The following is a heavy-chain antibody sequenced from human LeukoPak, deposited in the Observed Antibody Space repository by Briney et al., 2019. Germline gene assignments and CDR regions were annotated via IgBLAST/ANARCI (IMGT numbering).Heavy chain of an antibody. V-gene: IGHV4-34*01. CDR2: IYHSGRT. CDR3: ARDLRRDFYSYYGVDV. D-gene: IGHD3-3*01. CDR1: GGSFTDSY. Sequence: SETLSLTCAVYGGSFTDSYWSWIRQPPGKGLDWLGEIYHSGRTNYNPSLKSRVTISVDTSKNQFSLNLRSVTAADTAVYYCARDLRRDFYSYYGVDVWGQGTTVTVSS. J-gene: IGHJ6*02.